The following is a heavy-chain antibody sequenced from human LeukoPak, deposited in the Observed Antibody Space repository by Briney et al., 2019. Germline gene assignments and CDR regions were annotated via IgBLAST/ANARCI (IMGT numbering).Heavy chain of an antibody. CDR3: ARTPTTAAGTVNWFDP. CDR1: GGSISSGGYY. V-gene: IGHV4-30-2*01. CDR2: IYHSGST. Sequence: SETLSLTCTVSGGSISSGGYYWSWIRQPPGKGLEWIGYIYHSGSTYYNPSLKSRVTISVDTSKNQFSLKLSSVTAADTAVYYCARTPTTAAGTVNWFDPWGQGTLVTVSS. J-gene: IGHJ5*02. D-gene: IGHD6-13*01.